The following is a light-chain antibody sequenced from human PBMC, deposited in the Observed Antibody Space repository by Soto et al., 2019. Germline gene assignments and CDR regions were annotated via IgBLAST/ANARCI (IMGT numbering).Light chain of an antibody. CDR1: QSISSK. CDR2: GAS. J-gene: IGKJ3*01. V-gene: IGKV3-15*01. CDR3: QQYNNWVT. Sequence: EIVMTQSPVTLSASPWERATLSCRASQSISSKLAWYQQKPGQAPRLLIYGASTRATGIPARFSGSGSGTEFTLTISSLQSEDFAVYYCQQYNNWVTFGPGTKVDIK.